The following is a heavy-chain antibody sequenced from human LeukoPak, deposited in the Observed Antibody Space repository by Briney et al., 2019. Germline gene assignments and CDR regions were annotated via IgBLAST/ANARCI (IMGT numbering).Heavy chain of an antibody. D-gene: IGHD3-22*01. V-gene: IGHV3-64*01. J-gene: IGHJ4*02. Sequence: GGSLRLSCAASGFTFSDYEMNWVRQAPGKGLEYVSAISSNGGSTYYANSVKGRFTISRDNSKNTLYLQMGSLRADDTAVYYCARDERYDSSGYPFDYWGQGTLVTVSS. CDR3: ARDERYDSSGYPFDY. CDR2: ISSNGGST. CDR1: GFTFSDYE.